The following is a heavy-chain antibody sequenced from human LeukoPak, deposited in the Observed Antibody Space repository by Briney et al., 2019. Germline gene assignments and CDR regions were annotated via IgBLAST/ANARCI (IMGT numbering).Heavy chain of an antibody. Sequence: GGSLRLSCTASRFTFGDYAMSWVRQAPGKGLEWVGFIRSKAYGGTTEYAASVKGRFTISRDDSKSIAYLQMDSLKTEDTAVYYCTRATVVTAFFDYWGQGTLVTVSS. CDR2: IRSKAYGGTT. CDR3: TRATVVTAFFDY. CDR1: RFTFGDYA. J-gene: IGHJ4*02. D-gene: IGHD2-21*02. V-gene: IGHV3-49*04.